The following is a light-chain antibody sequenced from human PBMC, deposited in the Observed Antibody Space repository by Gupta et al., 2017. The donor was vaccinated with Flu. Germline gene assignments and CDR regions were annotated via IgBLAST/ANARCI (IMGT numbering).Light chain of an antibody. Sequence: EEGTPSCRASRSVGAIYLAWYQQKPGQAPRLLIYEASNRATGIPDRFSGSGSGTDFTLTITRLESEDFAVYYCHQYDSLPRTFGRGTKVEIK. CDR2: EAS. CDR1: RSVGAIY. CDR3: HQYDSLPRT. V-gene: IGKV3-20*01. J-gene: IGKJ1*01.